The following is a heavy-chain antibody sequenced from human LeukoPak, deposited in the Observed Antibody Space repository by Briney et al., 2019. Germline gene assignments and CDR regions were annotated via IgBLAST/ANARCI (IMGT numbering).Heavy chain of an antibody. Sequence: VGSLRLSCAASGFTFTGFAMSWVRQAPGEGPEWVSSICGGSGSTYYADSVKGRFTISRDNSKKTLYLQMNSLRADDTAVYYCAKMKGPGLYYHKSMDVWGKGT. CDR2: ICGGSGST. CDR1: GFTFTGFA. V-gene: IGHV3-23*01. J-gene: IGHJ6*03. CDR3: AKMKGPGLYYHKSMDV.